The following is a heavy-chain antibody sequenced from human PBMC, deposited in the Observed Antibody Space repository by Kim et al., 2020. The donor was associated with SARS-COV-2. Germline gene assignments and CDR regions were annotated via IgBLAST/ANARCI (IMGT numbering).Heavy chain of an antibody. J-gene: IGHJ4*02. CDR1: GGSMNSNSYY. CDR2: IYYSGSI. V-gene: IGHV4-39*01. D-gene: IGHD3-3*01. Sequence: SETLSLTCTVSGGSMNSNSYYWAWIRQPPGQGLEWIGSIYYSGSIRYNPSLKSRVTISADTSNNQFSLMLSSVTAADTAVYYCTRVLSYEYWGGYLASGSFFLWGPGTPGTVSS. CDR3: TRVLSYEYWGGYLASGSFFL.